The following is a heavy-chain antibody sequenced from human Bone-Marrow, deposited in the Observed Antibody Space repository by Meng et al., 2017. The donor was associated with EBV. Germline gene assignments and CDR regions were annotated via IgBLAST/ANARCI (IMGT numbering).Heavy chain of an antibody. CDR2: IYHNGST. J-gene: IGHJ6*02. V-gene: IGHV4-4*02. CDR3: ARYCSTTRCYLSGHYYGMDV. CDR1: GDSISSSPW. Sequence: QLQGSGPGLVTPSGPPSLTCAVSGDSISSSPWWTWVRQPPGKGLDWIGEIYHNGSTNYNPSLKSRVTISLDQSRTQFSLTLTSVTAADTAVYYCARYCSTTRCYLSGHYYGMDVWGQGTTVTVSS. D-gene: IGHD2-2*01.